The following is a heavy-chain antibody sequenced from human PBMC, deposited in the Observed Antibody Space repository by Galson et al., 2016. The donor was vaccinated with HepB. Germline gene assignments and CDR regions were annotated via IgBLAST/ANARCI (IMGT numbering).Heavy chain of an antibody. V-gene: IGHV1-46*01. CDR3: ARDIGGCWYFDL. CDR2: INPSGGSA. D-gene: IGHD1-26*01. CDR1: GFSFTNYY. Sequence: SVKVSCKASGFSFTNYYIHWVRQAPGQRPEWMGIINPSGGSATYAQRLQGRVSMTRDTSTSTVYMDLSSLRSDDTAVYYCARDIGGCWYFDLWGRGTLVTVSS. J-gene: IGHJ2*01.